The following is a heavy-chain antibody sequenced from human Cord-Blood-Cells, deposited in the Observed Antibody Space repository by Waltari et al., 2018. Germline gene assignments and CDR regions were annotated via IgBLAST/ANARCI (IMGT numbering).Heavy chain of an antibody. V-gene: IGHV3-9*01. D-gene: IGHD3-22*01. CDR1: GFTFDDYA. J-gene: IGHJ3*02. Sequence: EVQLVESGGGLVQPGRSLRLSCAASGFTFDDYAMHWVRQAPGKGLEWVSGISWNSGSIGYADSVKGRFTISRDNAKNSLYLQMNSLRAEDTALYYCAKAYYDSSGYAFDIWGQGTMVTVSS. CDR3: AKAYYDSSGYAFDI. CDR2: ISWNSGSI.